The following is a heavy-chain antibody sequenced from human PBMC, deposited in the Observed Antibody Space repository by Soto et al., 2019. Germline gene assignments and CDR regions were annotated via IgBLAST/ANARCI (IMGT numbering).Heavy chain of an antibody. CDR1: GGSISSYY. D-gene: IGHD3-22*01. CDR3: AGFRDYYDSSGYYNWFDP. CDR2: IYNSGST. Sequence: SETLSLTCTVSGGSISSYYWSWIRQPPGKGLEWIGYIYNSGSTNYNPSLKSRVTISVDTSKNQFSLKLSSVTAADTAVYYCAGFRDYYDSSGYYNWFDPWGQGTLVTVSS. V-gene: IGHV4-59*01. J-gene: IGHJ5*02.